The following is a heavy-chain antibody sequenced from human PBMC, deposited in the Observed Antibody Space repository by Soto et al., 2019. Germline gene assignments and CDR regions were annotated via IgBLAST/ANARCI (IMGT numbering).Heavy chain of an antibody. J-gene: IGHJ6*02. CDR2: TYYRSKWYN. Sequence: SQTLSLTCAISGDSVSSNSAAWNWIRQSPSRGLEWLGRTYYRSKWYNDYAVSVKSRITINPDTSKNQFSLQLNSVTREDTAVPYCARGRRPKDYGMDVWDQGTPVTVSS. CDR3: ARGRRPKDYGMDV. V-gene: IGHV6-1*01. D-gene: IGHD1-1*01. CDR1: GDSVSSNSAA.